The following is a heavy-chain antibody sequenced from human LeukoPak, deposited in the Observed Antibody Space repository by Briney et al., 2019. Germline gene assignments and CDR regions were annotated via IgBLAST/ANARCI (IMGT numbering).Heavy chain of an antibody. J-gene: IGHJ3*02. Sequence: ASVKVSCKASGYTFTGYYMHWVRQAPGQGLEWMGWINPNSGGTNYAQKFQGRVTMTRDTSISTAYMELSRLRSDDTAVYYCAREEVVVAATNAFDIWGQGTMVTVSS. CDR2: INPNSGGT. V-gene: IGHV1-2*02. D-gene: IGHD2-15*01. CDR3: AREEVVVAATNAFDI. CDR1: GYTFTGYY.